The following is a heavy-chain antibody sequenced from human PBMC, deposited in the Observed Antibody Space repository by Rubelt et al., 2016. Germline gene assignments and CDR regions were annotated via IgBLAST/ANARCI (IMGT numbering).Heavy chain of an antibody. V-gene: IGHV4-34*11. J-gene: IGHJ6*02. CDR3: ARDLGNGYQNPHGMDV. D-gene: IGHD5-18*01. CDR1: GGSFSGYY. Sequence: QVQLQQWGAGLLKPSETLSLTCAVYGGSFSGYYWSWIRQSPGKGLEWIGYIHYSGSTSYNPSLKSRITMSVDTSKTQFSRGLRSVTAADTAVYFCARDLGNGYQNPHGMDVWGQGTTVTVSS. CDR2: IHYSGST.